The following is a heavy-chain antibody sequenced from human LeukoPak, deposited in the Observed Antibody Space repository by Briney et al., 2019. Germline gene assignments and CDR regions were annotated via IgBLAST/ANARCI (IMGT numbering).Heavy chain of an antibody. J-gene: IGHJ6*02. Sequence: ASVKVSCKASGYTFTSYYMHWVRQAPGQGLEWMGIINPSGGSTSYAQKFQGRVTMTRDTSTSTVYMELSSLRSEDTAVYYCARSGIIPAAIRGYYYYGMDVWGQGTTVTVSS. CDR2: INPSGGST. CDR3: ARSGIIPAAIRGYYYYGMDV. D-gene: IGHD2-2*02. V-gene: IGHV1-46*01. CDR1: GYTFTSYY.